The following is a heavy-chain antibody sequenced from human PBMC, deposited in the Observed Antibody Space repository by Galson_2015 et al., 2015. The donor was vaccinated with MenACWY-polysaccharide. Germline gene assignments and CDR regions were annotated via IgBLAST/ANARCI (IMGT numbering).Heavy chain of an antibody. Sequence: CAISGDSVSSNSAAWNWIRQSPSRGLEWLGRIYYRSKSYNDYAVSVKSRITINPDTSKNQFSLQLNSVTPKDTAVYFCARGGSGSLAPNGNAFDVWGQGTMVIVSS. CDR3: ARGGSGSLAPNGNAFDV. D-gene: IGHD3-22*01. V-gene: IGHV6-1*01. CDR2: IYYRSKSYN. CDR1: GDSVSSNSAA. J-gene: IGHJ3*01.